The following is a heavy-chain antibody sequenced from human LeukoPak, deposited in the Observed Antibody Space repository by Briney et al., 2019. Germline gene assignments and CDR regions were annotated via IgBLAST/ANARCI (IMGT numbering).Heavy chain of an antibody. D-gene: IGHD3-9*01. Sequence: SQTLSLTCTVSGGSISSGSYYWSWIRQPAGKGLEWIGRIYTSGSTNYNPSLKSRVTISVDTSKNQFSLKLSSVTAADTAVYYCARDYPADYDILTGYYKFGSLRYWGQGTLVTVSS. CDR2: IYTSGST. CDR1: GGSISSGSYY. CDR3: ARDYPADYDILTGYYKFGSLRY. J-gene: IGHJ4*02. V-gene: IGHV4-61*02.